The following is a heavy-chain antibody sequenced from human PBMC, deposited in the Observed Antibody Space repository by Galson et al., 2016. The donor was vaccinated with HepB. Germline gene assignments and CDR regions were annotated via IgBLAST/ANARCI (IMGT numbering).Heavy chain of an antibody. CDR3: VRTVSVGARPGRHHDH. J-gene: IGHJ4*02. V-gene: IGHV3-23*01. D-gene: IGHD6-6*01. CDR1: GFTFSPYA. CDR2: ISSGAYKT. Sequence: SLRLSCAASGFTFSPYAMSWVRQAPGQGLEWVSIISSGAYKTYYADSVKGRFTISRDGSKDSLYLQMNSLRPDDTAVYYCVRTVSVGARPGRHHDHWGQGTVVTVSS.